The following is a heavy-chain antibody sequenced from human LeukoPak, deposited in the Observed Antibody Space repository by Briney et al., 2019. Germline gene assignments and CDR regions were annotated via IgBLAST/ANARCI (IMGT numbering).Heavy chain of an antibody. D-gene: IGHD2-2*01. CDR1: GGSFSGYY. CDR3: ASVVGHYYYGMDV. V-gene: IGHV4-34*01. Sequence: KPSETLSLTCGVYGGSFSGYYWSWIRQPPGKGLEWIGEINHSGSTNYNPSLKSRVTISADTSKNRFSLKLSSVTAADTAVYYCASVVGHYYYGMDVWGRGTTVTVSS. CDR2: INHSGST. J-gene: IGHJ6*02.